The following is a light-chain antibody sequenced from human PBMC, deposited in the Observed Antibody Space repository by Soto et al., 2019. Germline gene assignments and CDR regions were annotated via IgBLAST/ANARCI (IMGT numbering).Light chain of an antibody. V-gene: IGLV1-40*01. CDR1: SSNIGAPYD. CDR3: QSYDSSLSAVI. J-gene: IGLJ2*01. Sequence: QSVLTQPPSVSGAQGLRVTISCTGSSSNIGAPYDVHWYQQFPGTAPKLLIYGNINRPSGVPARFSASKSGTSASLAITGLQAEDEADYFCQSYDSSLSAVIFGGGTKLTVL. CDR2: GNI.